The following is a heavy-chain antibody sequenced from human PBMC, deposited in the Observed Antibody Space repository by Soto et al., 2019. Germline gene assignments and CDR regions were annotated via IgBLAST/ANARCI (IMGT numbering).Heavy chain of an antibody. J-gene: IGHJ4*02. Sequence: PGESLKISCKGSGYSFANYCIAWVRQMRGKGLEWMGICYSGDSDTRYSPSFQGQVVISGDKSINSAYLQWTRLKASDTAMYYCARGSSGFYDYWCQGTLVTVSS. D-gene: IGHD6-19*01. CDR2: CYSGDSDT. V-gene: IGHV5-51*01. CDR3: ARGSSGFYDY. CDR1: GYSFANYC.